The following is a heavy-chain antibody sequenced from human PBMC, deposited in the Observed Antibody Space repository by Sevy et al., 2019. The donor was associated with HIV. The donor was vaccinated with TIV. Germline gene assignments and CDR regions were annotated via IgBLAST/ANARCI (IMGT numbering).Heavy chain of an antibody. CDR2: IKSQSDGGTI. CDR3: ATKGGFWSGYQYFDS. Sequence: GGSLRLSCTASGFTFSNAWMNWVRQAPGKGLEWVGRIKSQSDGGTIDYAAPGKGRFTISIDDSKNTLFLQMNSLRSEDTAVYYCATKGGFWSGYQYFDSWGQGTLVTVSS. CDR1: GFTFSNAW. D-gene: IGHD3-3*01. V-gene: IGHV3-15*07. J-gene: IGHJ4*02.